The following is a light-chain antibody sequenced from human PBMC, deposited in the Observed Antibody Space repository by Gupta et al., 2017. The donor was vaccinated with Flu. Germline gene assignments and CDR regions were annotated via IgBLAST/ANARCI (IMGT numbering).Light chain of an antibody. CDR2: GNS. J-gene: IGLJ2*01. CDR3: QSYDSSLSGWV. CDR1: SSNIGAGYD. V-gene: IGLV1-40*01. Sequence: TISCTGSSSNIGAGYDVHWYQQLPGTAPKLLIYGNSNRPSGVPDRFSGSKSGTSASLAITGLQAEDEADYYCQSYDSSLSGWVFGGGTKLTVL.